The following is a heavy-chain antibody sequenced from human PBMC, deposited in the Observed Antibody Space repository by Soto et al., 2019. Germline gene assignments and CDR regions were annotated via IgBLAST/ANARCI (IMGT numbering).Heavy chain of an antibody. J-gene: IGHJ3*02. CDR1: GGSISSGGYY. V-gene: IGHV4-31*03. CDR2: IYYSGST. D-gene: IGHD3-22*01. CDR3: ASSSDGSTAYYPDAFDI. Sequence: SETLSLTCTFSGGSISSGGYYLSWIRQHPGKGLEWIGYIYYSGSTYYNPSLKSRVIISVDTSKNQFSLKLSSVTAADTAMYYCASSSDGSTAYYPDAFDIWGQGTMVTVSS.